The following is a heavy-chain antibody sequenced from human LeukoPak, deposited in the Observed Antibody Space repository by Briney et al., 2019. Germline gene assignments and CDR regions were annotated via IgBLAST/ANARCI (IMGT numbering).Heavy chain of an antibody. CDR1: GFTFSVAA. J-gene: IGHJ4*02. CDR2: ISGSGGST. Sequence: GGSLRLSCAASGFTFSVAAMTWVRQAPGKGPEWVSSISGSGGSTHYADSVKGRFTISRDNSKNTLYLQMNSLRAEDTAVYYCAKDQGQRYINYYFDYWGQGTLVTVSS. D-gene: IGHD2-2*02. CDR3: AKDQGQRYINYYFDY. V-gene: IGHV3-23*01.